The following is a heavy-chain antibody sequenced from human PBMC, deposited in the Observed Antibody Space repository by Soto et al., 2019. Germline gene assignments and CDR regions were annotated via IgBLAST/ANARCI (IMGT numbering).Heavy chain of an antibody. CDR2: ISATGGGT. CDR1: GVKFSNYA. J-gene: IGHJ4*02. V-gene: IGHV3-23*01. D-gene: IGHD3-16*01. Sequence: GGSLRLSCAASGVKFSNYAMSWVRQAPGKGLEWVSLISATGGGTYYADSVKGRFTISRDNSHNTLYLQVHSLTAEDTAVYYCAKDRRAGGNSAFYFDFWGQGAQVTVSS. CDR3: AKDRRAGGNSAFYFDF.